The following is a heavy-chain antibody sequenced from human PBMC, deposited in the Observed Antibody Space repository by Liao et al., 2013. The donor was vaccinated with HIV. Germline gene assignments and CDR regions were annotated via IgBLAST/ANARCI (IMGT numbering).Heavy chain of an antibody. CDR3: ARDCCSGGTSDAFDI. CDR2: IYYSGNT. CDR1: GDSITSGTYY. J-gene: IGHJ3*02. Sequence: QVQLQESGPGLVKPSQTLSLTCTVSGDSITSGTYYWTWIRQPAGKGLEWIGYIYYSGNTVYNPSLKSRVTISVDTSKNQFSLKLRSVTAADTAVYYCARDCCSGGTSDAFDIWGQGTMVTVSS. D-gene: IGHD2-15*01. V-gene: IGHV4-61*10.